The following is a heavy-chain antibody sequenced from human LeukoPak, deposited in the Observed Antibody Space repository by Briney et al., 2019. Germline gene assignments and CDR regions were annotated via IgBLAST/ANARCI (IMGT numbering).Heavy chain of an antibody. D-gene: IGHD3-9*01. V-gene: IGHV4-59*01. CDR3: ASSGGLTGYAPIDY. J-gene: IGHJ4*02. Sequence: PSETLSLTCTVSGGSISSYYWSWIRQPPGKGLEWIGYIYYSGSTNYNPSLKSRVTISVDTSKNQFSLKLSSVTAADTAVYYCASSGGLTGYAPIDYWGQGTLVTVSS. CDR2: IYYSGST. CDR1: GGSISSYY.